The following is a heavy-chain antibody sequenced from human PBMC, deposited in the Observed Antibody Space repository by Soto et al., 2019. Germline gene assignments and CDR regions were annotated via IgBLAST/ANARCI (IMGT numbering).Heavy chain of an antibody. CDR1: GFTFIGYG. J-gene: IGHJ1*01. CDR2: ISYDGSNK. Sequence: LRLSCAASGFTFIGYGMHWVRQAPGKVLEWVAVISYDGSNKYYADSVKGRFTISRDNSKNTLYLQMNSLRAEDTAVYYCANLFERAARPEYGGQGTRVTVYS. CDR3: ANLFERAARPEY. V-gene: IGHV3-30*18. D-gene: IGHD6-6*01.